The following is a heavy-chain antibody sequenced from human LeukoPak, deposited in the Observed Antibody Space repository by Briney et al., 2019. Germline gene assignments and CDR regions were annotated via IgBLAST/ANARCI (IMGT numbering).Heavy chain of an antibody. CDR3: AKAQSSGYYSPIDY. CDR1: GFTFDDYA. J-gene: IGHJ4*02. V-gene: IGHV3-9*01. Sequence: PGRSLRLSCAASGFTFDDYAMHWVRQAPGKGLEWVSGISWNSGSIGYADSVKGRFTISRDNAKNSLYLQMNGLRAEDTALYYCAKAQSSGYYSPIDYWGQGTLVTVSS. D-gene: IGHD3-22*01. CDR2: ISWNSGSI.